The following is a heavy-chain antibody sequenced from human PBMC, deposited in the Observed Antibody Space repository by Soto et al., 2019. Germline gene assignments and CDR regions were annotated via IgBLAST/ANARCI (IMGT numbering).Heavy chain of an antibody. J-gene: IGHJ4*02. CDR2: IYYSGST. CDR3: ARVSLTLYYFDH. V-gene: IGHV4-30-4*01. Sequence: SETLSLTCTVSGGSISSGDYYWSWIRQPPGKGLEWIGYIYYSGSTYYNPSLKSRVTISVDTSKNQFSLKLSSVTAADTAVYYCARVSLTLYYFDHWGQGTLVTVSS. CDR1: GGSISSGDYY.